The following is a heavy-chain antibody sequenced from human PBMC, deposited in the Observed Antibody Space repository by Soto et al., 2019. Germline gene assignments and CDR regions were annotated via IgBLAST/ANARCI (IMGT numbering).Heavy chain of an antibody. D-gene: IGHD2-2*01. CDR2: ISGSGGST. V-gene: IGHV3-23*01. CDR3: AKEIQTEYCSSSSCPTEYYGMDV. CDR1: GFTFSSYA. J-gene: IGHJ6*02. Sequence: GGSLRLSCAASGFTFSSYAMSWVRQAPGKGLEWVSAISGSGGSTYYADSVKGRFTISRDNSKNTLYLQMNSLRAEDTAVYYCAKEIQTEYCSSSSCPTEYYGMDVWGQGTTVTVSS.